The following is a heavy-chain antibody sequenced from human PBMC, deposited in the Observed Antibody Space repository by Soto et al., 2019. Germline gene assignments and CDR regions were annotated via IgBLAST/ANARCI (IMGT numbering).Heavy chain of an antibody. CDR3: ARRSGSHRGWFDP. V-gene: IGHV1-18*01. CDR1: GYTFTNYG. J-gene: IGHJ5*02. CDR2: ISTYNGVT. D-gene: IGHD1-26*01. Sequence: GASVKVSCKASGYTFTNYGVSWVRQAPGQGLEWMGWISTYNGVTRPAEKFQGRVTMTRDTSTSTAYMELRSLTSDDTAVYYCARRSGSHRGWFDPWGQGTLVTVSS.